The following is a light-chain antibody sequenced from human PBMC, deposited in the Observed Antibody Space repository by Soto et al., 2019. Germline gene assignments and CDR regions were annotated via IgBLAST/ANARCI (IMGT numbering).Light chain of an antibody. CDR3: QQYHTYWT. J-gene: IGKJ1*01. Sequence: DIQMTQSPSTLSAYVGDRVTITCRASQSISNWLPWYQQKPGKAPKLLIYTTSTLESGVPSRFSVSGSGAEFTLTISSLQPDDCATYYCQQYHTYWTFGQGTKMDVK. V-gene: IGKV1-5*03. CDR2: TTS. CDR1: QSISNW.